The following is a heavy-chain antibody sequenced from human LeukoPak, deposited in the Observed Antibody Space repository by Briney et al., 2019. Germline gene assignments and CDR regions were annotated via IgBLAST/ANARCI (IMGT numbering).Heavy chain of an antibody. Sequence: ASVKVSCKTSGYTFTSFGISWVRQAPGQGLEWMEWISVYNGDTNFAQKFQGRVTMTTDTSTSTVYMELGNLRSDDTAVYYCARSVPSDYWGQGTLVTVSS. CDR2: ISVYNGDT. J-gene: IGHJ4*02. CDR1: GYTFTSFG. CDR3: ARSVPSDY. V-gene: IGHV1-18*01.